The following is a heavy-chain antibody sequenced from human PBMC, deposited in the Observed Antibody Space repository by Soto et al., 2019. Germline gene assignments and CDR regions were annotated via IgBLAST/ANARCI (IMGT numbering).Heavy chain of an antibody. CDR1: GYTFTSYD. CDR2: MNPNSGNT. CDR3: VREGPAYSHPQYGMDV. D-gene: IGHD6-13*01. Sequence: QVQLVQSGAEVKKPGASVKVSCKASGYTFTSYDINWVRQATGQGLEWMGWMNPNSGNTGYAQKFQGRVTMTRNTSISTAYMELSSLRSEDTAVYYCVREGPAYSHPQYGMDVWGQGTTVTVSS. V-gene: IGHV1-8*01. J-gene: IGHJ6*02.